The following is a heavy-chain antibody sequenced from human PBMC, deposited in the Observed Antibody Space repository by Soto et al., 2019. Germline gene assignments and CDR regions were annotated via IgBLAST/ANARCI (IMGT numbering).Heavy chain of an antibody. CDR1: GGTFSSYA. V-gene: IGHV1-69*13. D-gene: IGHD3-22*01. J-gene: IGHJ4*02. Sequence: SVKVSCKASGGTFSSYAISWVRQAPGQGLEWMGGIIPIFGTANYAQKFQGRVTITADESTSTAYMELSSLRSEDTAVYYYARGGYYDSSGYYGYWGQGTLVTVSS. CDR3: ARGGYYDSSGYYGY. CDR2: IIPIFGTA.